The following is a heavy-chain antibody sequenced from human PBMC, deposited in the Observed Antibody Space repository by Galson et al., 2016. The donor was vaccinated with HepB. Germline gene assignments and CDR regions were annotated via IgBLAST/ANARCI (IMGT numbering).Heavy chain of an antibody. V-gene: IGHV4-31*03. J-gene: IGHJ3*02. CDR1: AGSISSGGYS. CDR3: ARVTGNAFDI. CDR2: INHSGTT. Sequence: TLSLTCSVSAGSISSGGYSWSWSRQHPGKGLEWGGYINHSGTTYYPPSLSSRAAISVDTSKNQFSLEVNSVTAADTAVYYCARVTGNAFDIWGHGTMVTVSS.